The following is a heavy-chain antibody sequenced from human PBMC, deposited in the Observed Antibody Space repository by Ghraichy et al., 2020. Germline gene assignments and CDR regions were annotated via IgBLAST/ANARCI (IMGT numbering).Heavy chain of an antibody. Sequence: GESLNISCEVSGLSISRFTLHWIRRAPGKGLEWVALITHNGDEKTYRDSVEGRFTISRDNHKGHLYLQMNRLTTDDTGVYYGVIYDGADHLAFQDWGQGALVTVSS. CDR2: ITHNGDEK. V-gene: IGHV3-30*14. D-gene: IGHD4/OR15-4a*01. J-gene: IGHJ4*02. CDR1: GLSISRFT. CDR3: VIYDGADHLAFQD.